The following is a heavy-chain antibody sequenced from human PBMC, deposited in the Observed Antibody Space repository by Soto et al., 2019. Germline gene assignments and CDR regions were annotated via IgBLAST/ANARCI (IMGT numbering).Heavy chain of an antibody. CDR2: INHSGST. CDR1: GGSFSGYY. J-gene: IGHJ4*02. V-gene: IGHV4-34*01. CDR3: ARYRKICRGGNCYSKGYYYDSSGYSHFDY. D-gene: IGHD3-22*01. Sequence: SETLSLTCAVYGGSFSGYYWSWIRQPPGKGLEWIGEINHSGSTNYNPSLRSRVTISVDTSKNQFSLKLSSVTAADTAVYYCARYRKICRGGNCYSKGYYYDSSGYSHFDYWGQGTLVTVSS.